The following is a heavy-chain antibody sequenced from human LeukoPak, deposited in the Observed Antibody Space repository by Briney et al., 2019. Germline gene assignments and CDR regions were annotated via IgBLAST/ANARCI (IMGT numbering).Heavy chain of an antibody. D-gene: IGHD2-2*01. Sequence: GASVKVSCKASGYTFANYYIHRVRQAPGQGLEWMGIINPSSGGTTYPQKFQDRVTMTRDTSTSTVYMEVSSLRSEDTAVYYCAREAQAGCSRTSCPSDYWGQGTLVTVSS. CDR1: GYTFANYY. CDR3: AREAQAGCSRTSCPSDY. CDR2: INPSSGGT. J-gene: IGHJ4*02. V-gene: IGHV1-46*01.